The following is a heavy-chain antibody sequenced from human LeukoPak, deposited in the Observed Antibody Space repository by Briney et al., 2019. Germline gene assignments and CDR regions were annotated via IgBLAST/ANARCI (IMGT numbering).Heavy chain of an antibody. Sequence: SETLSLTCTVSGGSISSGSYYWSWIRQPAGKGLEWIGRVYTTGSTNYNPSLNSRVTISLDTSKNQFSLKLSSVTAADTAVYYCARGYDWNCILAHWGRGTLVTVSS. D-gene: IGHD1-7*01. V-gene: IGHV4-61*02. J-gene: IGHJ4*02. CDR3: ARGYDWNCILAH. CDR1: GGSISSGSYY. CDR2: VYTTGST.